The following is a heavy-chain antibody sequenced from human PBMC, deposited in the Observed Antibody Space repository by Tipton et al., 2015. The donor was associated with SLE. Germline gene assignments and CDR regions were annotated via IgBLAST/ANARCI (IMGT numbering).Heavy chain of an antibody. CDR3: ARGHERHYDSPNFDI. V-gene: IGHV4-39*07. Sequence: TLSLTCTVSGGSISSSSYYWGWIRQPPGKGLEWIGNIYYSGSTYYNPSLKSRVTISVDTSKNQFSLKLSSVTAADTAVYYCARGHERHYDSPNFDIWGQGTMVTVSS. CDR1: GGSISSSSYY. J-gene: IGHJ3*02. D-gene: IGHD5-12*01. CDR2: IYYSGST.